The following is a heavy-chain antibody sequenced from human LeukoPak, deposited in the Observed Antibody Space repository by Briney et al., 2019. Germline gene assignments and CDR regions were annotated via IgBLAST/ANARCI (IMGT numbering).Heavy chain of an antibody. J-gene: IGHJ4*02. Sequence: GGSLRLSCAASGFTFSSYSMNWVRQAPGKGLEWLSYISSSSSTIYYADSVKGRFTISGDNAKNSLYLQMNSLRDEDTAVYYCARGAMTTLYYWGQGTLVTVSS. V-gene: IGHV3-48*02. CDR1: GFTFSSYS. CDR2: ISSSSSTI. CDR3: ARGAMTTLYY. D-gene: IGHD4-17*01.